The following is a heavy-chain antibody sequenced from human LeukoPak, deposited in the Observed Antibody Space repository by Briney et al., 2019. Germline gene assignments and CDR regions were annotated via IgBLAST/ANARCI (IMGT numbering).Heavy chain of an antibody. CDR1: GGSISSSSYY. CDR2: IYYSGRT. J-gene: IGHJ6*02. CDR3: ARHSRAVAGYYYYYYGMDV. D-gene: IGHD6-19*01. V-gene: IGHV4-39*01. Sequence: SETLSLTCTVSGGSISSSSYYGGWIRQPPGKGLEWIGSIYYSGRTYYNPSLKSRVTISVDTSNNQFSLKLSSVTAADTAVYYCARHSRAVAGYYYYYYGMDVWGQGTTVTVSS.